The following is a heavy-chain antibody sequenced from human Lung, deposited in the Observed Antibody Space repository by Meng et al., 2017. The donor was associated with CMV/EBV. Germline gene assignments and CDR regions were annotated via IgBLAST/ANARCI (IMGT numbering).Heavy chain of an antibody. Sequence: GGSLRLSCVASGLTFSAYYMTWMRQAPGKGPQCVSYISGGGDIIKYADSVKGRFTISRDNAKNSLYLQMNSLRAEDTAVYYCATDPRLLDYWSQGTLVTVSS. CDR2: ISGGGDII. CDR3: ATDPRLLDY. D-gene: IGHD5-18*01. CDR1: GLTFSAYY. V-gene: IGHV3-11*01. J-gene: IGHJ4*02.